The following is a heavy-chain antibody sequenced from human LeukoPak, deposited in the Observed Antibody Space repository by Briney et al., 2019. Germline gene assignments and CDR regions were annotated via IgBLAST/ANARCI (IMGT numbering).Heavy chain of an antibody. Sequence: SETLSLTCTVSGGSISSSSYYWGWIRQPPGKGLEWIGTIYYSGSTYYNPSLKSRVTISVDTSKNQFSPNLSSVTAADTAAYCCASLGATTSYSYYYMDVWGKGTTVTVSS. V-gene: IGHV4-39*01. D-gene: IGHD1-26*01. CDR1: GGSISSSSYY. J-gene: IGHJ6*03. CDR2: IYYSGST. CDR3: ASLGATTSYSYYYMDV.